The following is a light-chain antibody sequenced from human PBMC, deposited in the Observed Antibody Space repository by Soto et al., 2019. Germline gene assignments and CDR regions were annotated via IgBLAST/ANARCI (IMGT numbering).Light chain of an antibody. Sequence: QSALTQPRSVSGSPGQSVTLSCTGTSSDVGGYDYVSWYQQHPGKAPKLMIYEVSNRPSGVSNRFSGSKSGNTASLTISGLQAEDEADYYCSSYTSSSTLFGGGTQLTVL. CDR3: SSYTSSSTL. CDR1: SSDVGGYDY. CDR2: EVS. V-gene: IGLV2-14*01. J-gene: IGLJ2*01.